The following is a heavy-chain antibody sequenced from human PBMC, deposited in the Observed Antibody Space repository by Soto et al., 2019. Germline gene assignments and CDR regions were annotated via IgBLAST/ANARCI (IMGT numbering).Heavy chain of an antibody. CDR3: ARDFSDDDYFDY. J-gene: IGHJ4*02. D-gene: IGHD1-1*01. CDR1: GFTFSSYA. Sequence: QVQRVESGGGVVQPGRSLRLSCAASGFTFSSYAMHWVRQAPGKGLEWVAVISYDGSNKYYADVVNGRLTISRDNSKNTLYLDMNSLRADDTAVYYCARDFSDDDYFDYWGQGTMVTVSS. V-gene: IGHV3-30-3*01. CDR2: ISYDGSNK.